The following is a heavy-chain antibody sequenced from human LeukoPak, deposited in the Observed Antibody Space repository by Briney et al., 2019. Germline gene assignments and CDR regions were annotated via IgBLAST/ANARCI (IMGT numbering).Heavy chain of an antibody. J-gene: IGHJ2*01. Sequence: GRSLRPSCAAYGFTSDDYTMRWVRQAPGKGLEWVSLISWDGGSTYYADSVKGRFTISRDNSNNSLYLQMNSLRTEDTALYYCARVRKYRGYYSWYFDLWGRGTLVTVSS. CDR2: ISWDGGST. V-gene: IGHV3-43*01. CDR1: GFTSDDYT. CDR3: ARVRKYRGYYSWYFDL. D-gene: IGHD5-12*01.